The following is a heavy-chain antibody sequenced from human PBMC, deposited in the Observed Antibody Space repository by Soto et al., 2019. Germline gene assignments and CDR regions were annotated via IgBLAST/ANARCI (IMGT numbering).Heavy chain of an antibody. D-gene: IGHD5-12*01. CDR2: MNPNSGNT. V-gene: IGHV1-8*01. CDR1: GYTFTSYD. Sequence: ASVKVSCKASGYTFTSYDINWVRQATGQGLEWMGWMNPNSGNTGYAQKFQGRVTMTRDTSTSTVYMELSSLRSEDTAVYYCARNIVATIGYYYGMDVWGQGTTVTVSS. J-gene: IGHJ6*02. CDR3: ARNIVATIGYYYGMDV.